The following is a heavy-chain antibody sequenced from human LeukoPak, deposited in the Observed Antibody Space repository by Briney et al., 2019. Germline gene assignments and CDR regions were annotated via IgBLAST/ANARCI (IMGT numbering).Heavy chain of an antibody. CDR1: GFTFDDYA. Sequence: GGSLRLSCAASGFTFDDYAMHWVRQAPGKGLEWVSLISWDGGRTYSSDSVKGRFIISRDNSKNSLYLQMNSLRAEDTALYYCAKDGGDRSDSSGYPDYWGQGTLVTVSS. J-gene: IGHJ4*02. V-gene: IGHV3-43D*03. CDR3: AKDGGDRSDSSGYPDY. CDR2: ISWDGGRT. D-gene: IGHD3-22*01.